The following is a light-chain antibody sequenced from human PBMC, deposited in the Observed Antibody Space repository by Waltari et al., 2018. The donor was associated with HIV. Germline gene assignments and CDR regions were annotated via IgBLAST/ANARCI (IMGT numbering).Light chain of an antibody. CDR3: YSTDSSGNHRV. CDR2: EDS. CDR1: ALPKKY. V-gene: IGLV3-10*01. J-gene: IGLJ2*01. Sequence: SYELTQPPSASVSPGQKARITCSGDALPKKYAYWYQQKSGQAPVLVIYEDSKRPSGIPERFSGSSSGTMATLTISGDQVEDEADYYCYSTDSSGNHRVFGGGTKLTVL.